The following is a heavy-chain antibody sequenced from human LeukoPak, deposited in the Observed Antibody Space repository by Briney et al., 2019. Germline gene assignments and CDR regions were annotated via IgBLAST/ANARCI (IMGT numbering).Heavy chain of an antibody. CDR3: ARAAFLWFGELVGFDP. V-gene: IGHV4-59*02. J-gene: IGHJ5*02. CDR2: MHSSGTT. Sequence: SETLSLTCSVSGGSVSSSNWWAWIRQPPGKGLEWIGYMHSSGTTSFHPSLESRVTISIDTSRNQFSLKLSSVTAADTAVYYCARAAFLWFGELVGFDPWGQGTLVTVSS. D-gene: IGHD3-10*01. CDR1: GGSVSSSN.